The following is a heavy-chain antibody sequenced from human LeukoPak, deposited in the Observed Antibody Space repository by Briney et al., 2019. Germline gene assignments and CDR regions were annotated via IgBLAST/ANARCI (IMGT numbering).Heavy chain of an antibody. CDR2: IYSTGDT. CDR3: ARGSRVYDRSGFHTWHDY. D-gene: IGHD3-22*01. CDR1: GASINNYY. V-gene: IGHV4-59*01. J-gene: IGHJ4*03. Sequence: SETLSLTCTVSGASINNYYWSWVRQPPLKGLEWIGYIYSTGDTSYNPSLESRVSISMDTSKNHFSLEITSVTAADTAVYYCARGSRVYDRSGFHTWHDYWGHGTPVTVSS.